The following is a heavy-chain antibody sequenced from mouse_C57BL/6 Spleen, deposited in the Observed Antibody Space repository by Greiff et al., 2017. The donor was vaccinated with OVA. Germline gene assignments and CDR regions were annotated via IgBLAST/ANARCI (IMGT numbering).Heavy chain of an antibody. CDR3: ARREGPYYFDY. CDR1: GYTFTSYW. CDR2: IDPSDSYT. J-gene: IGHJ2*01. Sequence: QVQLQQPGAELVMPGASVKLSCKASGYTFTSYWMHWVKQRPGQGLEWIGEIDPSDSYTNYHQKFKGKSTLTVDKSSSTAYMQLSSLTSEDSAVYYCARREGPYYFDYWGQGTTLTVSS. V-gene: IGHV1-69*01.